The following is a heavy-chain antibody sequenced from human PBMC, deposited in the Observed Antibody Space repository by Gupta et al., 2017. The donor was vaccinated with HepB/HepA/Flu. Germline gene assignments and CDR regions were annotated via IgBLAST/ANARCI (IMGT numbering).Heavy chain of an antibody. D-gene: IGHD4-17*01. CDR1: GFTFGEYA. CDR3: TRDRIDDYGATGHYLDF. V-gene: IGHV3-49*04. J-gene: IGHJ4*02. Sequence: EVQLVASGGGLVQPGRSRRLACTAPGFTFGEYAMSWVGQAPGKGLGWVGFIRSNPYGGRREYSASVKGRFTISRDDSKSNAYLQMNSLKTEDTAVYFCTRDRIDDYGATGHYLDFWGQGTLVTVSS. CDR2: IRSNPYGGRR.